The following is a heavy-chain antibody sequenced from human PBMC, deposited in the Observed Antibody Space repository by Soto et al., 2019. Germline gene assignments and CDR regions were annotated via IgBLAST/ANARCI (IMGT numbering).Heavy chain of an antibody. Sequence: GGSLRLSCAASGFRFEDYGMHWVRQAPGKGLEWVSSISWNSRNIAYADSVKGRFTVSRDNAKNSLYLHMNSLRPEDTALYYCAKDISRYQLVLITEGMDVWGQGTTVTVSS. CDR2: ISWNSRNI. V-gene: IGHV3-9*01. D-gene: IGHD3-10*01. J-gene: IGHJ6*02. CDR3: AKDISRYQLVLITEGMDV. CDR1: GFRFEDYG.